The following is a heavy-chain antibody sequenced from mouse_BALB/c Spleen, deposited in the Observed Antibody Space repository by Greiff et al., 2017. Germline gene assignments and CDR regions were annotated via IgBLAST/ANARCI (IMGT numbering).Heavy chain of an antibody. CDR1: GYSITSDYA. D-gene: IGHD2-3*01. CDR3: ARLIYDGYYEAYFDV. Sequence: EVKLVESGPGLVKPSQSLSLTCTVTGYSITSDYAWNWIRQFPGNKLEWMGYISYSGSTSYNPSLKSRISITRDTSKNQFFLQLNSVTTEDTATYYCARLIYDGYYEAYFDVWGAGTTVTVSS. J-gene: IGHJ1*01. V-gene: IGHV3-2*02. CDR2: ISYSGST.